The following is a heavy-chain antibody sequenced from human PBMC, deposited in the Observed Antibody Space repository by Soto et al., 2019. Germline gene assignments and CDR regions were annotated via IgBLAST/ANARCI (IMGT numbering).Heavy chain of an antibody. CDR3: ARGSQRYPGGDV. D-gene: IGHD3-9*01. J-gene: IGHJ6*02. CDR1: GGSFSGYY. V-gene: IGHV4-34*01. Sequence: QVQLQQWGAGLLKPSETLSLTCAVYGGSFSGYYWRWIRQPPEKGLEWIGEINHVGSTNYNPSLKSRVTISVDMSKNHFSLKLSSVTAADTAVYYCARGSQRYPGGDVWGQGTTVTVSS. CDR2: INHVGST.